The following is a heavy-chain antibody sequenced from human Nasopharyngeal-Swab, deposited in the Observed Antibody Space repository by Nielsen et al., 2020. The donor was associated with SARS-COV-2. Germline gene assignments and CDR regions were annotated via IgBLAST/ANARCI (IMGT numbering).Heavy chain of an antibody. D-gene: IGHD2-21*01. CDR2: IYHSGNT. CDR3: VHLWLPGF. J-gene: IGHJ4*02. V-gene: IGHV4-38-2*02. CDR1: GYSISSGYY. Sequence: SETLSLTCTVSGYSISSGYYWGWIRQPPGKGLEWISSIYHSGNTYYNPSLKSRVTISVDTSKNQSSLKLNSVTAADTALYFCVHLWLPGFWGQGTLVTVSS.